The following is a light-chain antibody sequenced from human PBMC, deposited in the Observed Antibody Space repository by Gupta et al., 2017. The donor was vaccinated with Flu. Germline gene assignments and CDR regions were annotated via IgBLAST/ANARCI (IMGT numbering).Light chain of an antibody. V-gene: IGKV4-1*01. CDR3: QQDCCTPFT. CDR1: QSVLFRSSNKNY. Sequence: DIVMTQSPDSLPVSLGERATINCKSSQSVLFRSSNKNYLAWYQQKPGQPPKLLIYCASTRKTGVPDRFSGSGSGTDFTLTISSLQAEDLAVYYCQQDCCTPFTFGGGTKVEIK. CDR2: CAS. J-gene: IGKJ4*01.